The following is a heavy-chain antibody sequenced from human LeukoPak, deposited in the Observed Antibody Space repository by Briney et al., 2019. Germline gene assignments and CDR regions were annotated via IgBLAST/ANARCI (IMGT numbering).Heavy chain of an antibody. CDR2: IYYSGST. V-gene: IGHV4-39*01. CDR3: ARGAQTYYDKAPVDY. CDR1: GGSISSTNYF. J-gene: IGHJ4*02. Sequence: SETLSLTCAVSGGSISSTNYFWGCIRQPPGKGLEWIGSIYYSGSTYYNPSLKSRVTMSVDTPKNQFSLKLSSVTAADTAVYYCARGAQTYYDKAPVDYWGQGTLVTVSS. D-gene: IGHD3-22*01.